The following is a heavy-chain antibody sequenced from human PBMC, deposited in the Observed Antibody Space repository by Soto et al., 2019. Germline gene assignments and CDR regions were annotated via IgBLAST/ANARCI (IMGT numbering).Heavy chain of an antibody. V-gene: IGHV1-69*02. J-gene: IGHJ5*02. CDR3: ARVNDDYGDPRSFDP. CDR1: GGTFSSYT. CDR2: IIPILGIA. D-gene: IGHD4-17*01. Sequence: GASVKVSCKASGGTFSSYTISWVRQAPGQGLEWMGRIIPILGIANYAQKFQGRVTITADKSTSTAYMELSSLRSEGTAVYYCARVNDDYGDPRSFDPWGQGTLVTVSS.